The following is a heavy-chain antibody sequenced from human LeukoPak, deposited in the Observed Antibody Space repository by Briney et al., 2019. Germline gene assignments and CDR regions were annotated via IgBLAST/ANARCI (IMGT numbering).Heavy chain of an antibody. V-gene: IGHV3-7*03. Sequence: GGSLRLSCVASGFTFSNYYMNWVRQGPGKGLEWVANIRQDASEKYYVDSVKGRFTISRDNAKNSMYLQMNSLRAEDTAVYYCARATGRDGMDVWGKGTTVTVSS. CDR3: ARATGRDGMDV. J-gene: IGHJ6*04. CDR1: GFTFSNYY. CDR2: IRQDASEK. D-gene: IGHD1-14*01.